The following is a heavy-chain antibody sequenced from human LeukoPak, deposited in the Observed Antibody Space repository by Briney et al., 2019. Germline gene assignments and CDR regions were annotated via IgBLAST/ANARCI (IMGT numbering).Heavy chain of an antibody. V-gene: IGHV4-39*02. CDR1: GGSISSSNYY. CDR3: ARDGGDWYSSSLYYFDY. Sequence: SETLSLTCTVSGGSISSSNYYWGWIRQPPGKGLEWIGTIYYSGNTYYSPSLKSRVTISVDTSKNQFSLKLSSVTAADTAVYYCARDGGDWYSSSLYYFDYWGQGTLVTVSS. J-gene: IGHJ4*02. CDR2: IYYSGNT. D-gene: IGHD6-6*01.